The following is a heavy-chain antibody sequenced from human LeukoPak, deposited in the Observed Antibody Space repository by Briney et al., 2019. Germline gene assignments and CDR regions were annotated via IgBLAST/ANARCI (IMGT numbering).Heavy chain of an antibody. CDR3: AKDIGSSGWYGGDY. D-gene: IGHD6-19*01. J-gene: IGHJ4*02. V-gene: IGHV3-23*01. CDR1: GFTFNNYA. CDR2: ISGSGGST. Sequence: GALRLSCAASGFTFNNYAMNWVRQAPGKGLEWVSVISGSGGSTYYADSVKGRFTISRDNSKNTLYLQMNSLRAEDTALYYCAKDIGSSGWYGGDYWGQGTLVTVFS.